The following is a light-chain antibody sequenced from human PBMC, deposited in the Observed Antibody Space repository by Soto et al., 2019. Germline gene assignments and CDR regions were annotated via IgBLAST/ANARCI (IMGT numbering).Light chain of an antibody. CDR2: GNT. J-gene: IGLJ2*01. V-gene: IGLV1-40*01. CDR1: NSNIGAGYD. Sequence: QSVLTQPPSVSVAPGQRVTFSCTGSNSNIGAGYDVHWYQQLPGTAPKLLVYGNTNRPSGVPVRFSGSRSATSASLAITGLQAEDEADYYCQSYDSSLTGWVFGGGTKVTVL. CDR3: QSYDSSLTGWV.